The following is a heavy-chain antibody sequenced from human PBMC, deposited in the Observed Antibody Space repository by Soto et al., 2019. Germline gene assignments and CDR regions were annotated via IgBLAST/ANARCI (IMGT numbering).Heavy chain of an antibody. CDR2: INPSGGST. CDR3: ASMGGYDPFDY. Sequence: GTSVKVTCKESGYTLTSNYRQWVRQAPGQGLEWMGIINPSGGSTSYAQKFQGRVTMTRDTSTSTVYMELSSLRSEDTAVYYCASMGGYDPFDYWGQGTLVTVS. D-gene: IGHD5-12*01. J-gene: IGHJ4*02. CDR1: GYTLTSNY. V-gene: IGHV1-46*03.